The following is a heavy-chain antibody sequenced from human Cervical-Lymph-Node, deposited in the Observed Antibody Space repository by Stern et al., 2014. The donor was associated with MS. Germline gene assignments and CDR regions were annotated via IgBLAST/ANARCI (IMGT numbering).Heavy chain of an antibody. CDR2: INYSGST. J-gene: IGHJ4*02. CDR1: GDSISSNY. CDR3: ARLRSGWYDIDY. Sequence: QVQLQESGPGLVKPSETLSLTCTVSGDSISSNYWTWIRQPPGKGLDWIGYINYSGSTNYNPSLKSRVTISVDIPKTQFPLGLTSVTAADTAIYYCARLRSGWYDIDYWGQGTLVTVSS. V-gene: IGHV4-59*08. D-gene: IGHD6-19*01.